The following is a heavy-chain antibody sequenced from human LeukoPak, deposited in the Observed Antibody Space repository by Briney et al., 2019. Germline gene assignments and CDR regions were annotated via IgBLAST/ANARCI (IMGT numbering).Heavy chain of an antibody. CDR3: ARVQDFETRGYYLGY. CDR1: GGSFSDYY. Sequence: SETLSLTCAVYGGSFSDYYWNWIRQPPGKGLEWIGEINHSGSTNYNPSLKSRVTMSVDTFKNQFSLTLSSVTAADSAVYYCARVQDFETRGYYLGYWGHGTLVTVSS. J-gene: IGHJ4*01. CDR2: INHSGST. D-gene: IGHD3-22*01. V-gene: IGHV4-34*01.